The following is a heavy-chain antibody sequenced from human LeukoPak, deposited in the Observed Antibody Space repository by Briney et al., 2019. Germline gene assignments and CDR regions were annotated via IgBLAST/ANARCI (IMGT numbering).Heavy chain of an antibody. V-gene: IGHV3-30*03. J-gene: IGHJ4*02. CDR3: ARRAGAYSHPYDY. CDR2: TLEDGRYQ. Sequence: GGSLRLSCAASGFTFSDYYMSWIRQAPGKGLDWVAVTLEDGRYQSYSDSVKGRFTISRDNSKNTLFLQMNSLRAEDTAVYYCARRAGAYSHPYDYWGQGTLVTVSS. CDR1: GFTFSDYY. D-gene: IGHD4/OR15-4a*01.